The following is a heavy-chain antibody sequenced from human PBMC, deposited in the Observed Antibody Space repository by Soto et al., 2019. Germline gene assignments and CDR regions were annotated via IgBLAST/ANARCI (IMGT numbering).Heavy chain of an antibody. Sequence: QLQLQESRPGLVKPSETLSLTCTVSGGSISRSSYYWGWIRQPPGKGLEWIENIYYSGSAYYNPSLKSRVTIYVDTSKNQFSLKLRLVTAADTAVYYCATSGSYSWGQGTLVTVSS. J-gene: IGHJ5*02. CDR2: IYYSGSA. D-gene: IGHD3-10*01. CDR1: GGSISRSSYY. CDR3: ATSGSYS. V-gene: IGHV4-39*01.